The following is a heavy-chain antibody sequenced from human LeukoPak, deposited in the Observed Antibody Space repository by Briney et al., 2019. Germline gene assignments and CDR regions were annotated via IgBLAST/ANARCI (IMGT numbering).Heavy chain of an antibody. D-gene: IGHD3-22*01. CDR1: GGTFSSYA. V-gene: IGHV1-69*04. CDR2: IIPMLNIA. J-gene: IGHJ4*02. Sequence: ASVKVSCKASGGTFSSYAISWVRQAPGQGLEWMGRIIPMLNIANFAQKFQGRVMFTADRSTSTAYMELSSLRSEDTALYYCSTQDYSDSGGSGSYLDYWGQGTLVTVSS. CDR3: STQDYSDSGGSGSYLDY.